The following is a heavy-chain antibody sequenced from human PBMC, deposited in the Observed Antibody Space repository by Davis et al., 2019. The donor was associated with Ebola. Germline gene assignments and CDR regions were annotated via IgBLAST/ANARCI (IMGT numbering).Heavy chain of an antibody. V-gene: IGHV3-48*01. CDR2: ISSGSSTI. Sequence: GESLKISCAASGFTFSSYNMNWVRQAPGKGLEWVSYISSGSSTIYYADSVKGRFTMSRDNSKNTLYLQMNSLRSEDTALYYCASGDGRGSSYDMDVWGQGTTVTVSS. CDR1: GFTFSSYN. D-gene: IGHD5-12*01. J-gene: IGHJ6*03. CDR3: ASGDGRGSSYDMDV.